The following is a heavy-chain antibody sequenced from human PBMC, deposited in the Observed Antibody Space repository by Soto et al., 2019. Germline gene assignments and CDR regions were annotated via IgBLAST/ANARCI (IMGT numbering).Heavy chain of an antibody. CDR2: IYYSGST. CDR3: ARGLNYYDSSGYYPGDAFDI. CDR1: GGSISSYY. J-gene: IGHJ3*02. Sequence: SETLSLTCTVSGGSISSYYWSWIRQPPGKGLEWIGYIYYSGSTNYNPSLKSRVTISVDTSKNQFSLKLSSVTAADTAVYYCARGLNYYDSSGYYPGDAFDIWGQGTMVTVSS. V-gene: IGHV4-59*01. D-gene: IGHD3-22*01.